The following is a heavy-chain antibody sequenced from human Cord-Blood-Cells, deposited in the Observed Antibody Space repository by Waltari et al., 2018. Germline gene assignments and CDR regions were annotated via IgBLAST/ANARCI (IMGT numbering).Heavy chain of an antibody. J-gene: IGHJ4*02. CDR3: ARGGPYSSSSFDY. CDR1: GYSISSGYS. V-gene: IGHV4-38-2*02. Sequence: QVQLQESGPGLVKPSETLSITCTVSGYSISSGYSWGWIRQPPGKGLEWIGSIYHSGSTYYNPSLKSRVTISVDTSKNQFSLKLSSVTAADTAVYYCARGGPYSSSSFDYWGQGTLVTVSS. D-gene: IGHD6-6*01. CDR2: IYHSGST.